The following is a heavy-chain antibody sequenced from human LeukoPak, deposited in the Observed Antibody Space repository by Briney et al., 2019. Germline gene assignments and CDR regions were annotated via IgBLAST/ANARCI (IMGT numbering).Heavy chain of an antibody. D-gene: IGHD5-24*01. Sequence: EASVNVSCKASGGTFSSYAISWVRQAPGQGLEWMGGIIPIFGTANYAQKFQGRVTITADESTSTAYMELSSLRSEDTAVYYCAREGGYNSDRDAFDIWGQGTMVTVSS. CDR2: IIPIFGTA. CDR3: AREGGYNSDRDAFDI. V-gene: IGHV1-69*13. J-gene: IGHJ3*02. CDR1: GGTFSSYA.